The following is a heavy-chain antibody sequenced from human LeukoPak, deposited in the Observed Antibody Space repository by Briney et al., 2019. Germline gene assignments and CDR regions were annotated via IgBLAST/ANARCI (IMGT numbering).Heavy chain of an antibody. D-gene: IGHD6-13*01. V-gene: IGHV4-39*01. Sequence: SETLSLTCTVSGGSISSSSYYWGWIRQPPGKGLEWIGSIYYSGSTYYNPSLKSRVTISVDTSKNQFSLKLTSVTAADTAVYYCARTDSSNWYGVPVYWGQGTLVTVSS. CDR3: ARTDSSNWYGVPVY. CDR1: GGSISSSSYY. CDR2: IYYSGST. J-gene: IGHJ4*02.